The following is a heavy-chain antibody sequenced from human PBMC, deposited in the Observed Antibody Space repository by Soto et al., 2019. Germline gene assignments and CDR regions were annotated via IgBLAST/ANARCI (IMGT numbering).Heavy chain of an antibody. CDR3: AGDGNYGVDV. V-gene: IGHV4-34*01. Sequence: PSETLSLTCTVSGGSINNYYWSWIRQPPGKGLEWIGEINHSGSTNYNPSLKSRVTISVDTSKNQFSLKLSSVTAADTAVYYCAGDGNYGVDVWGQGTTVTVSS. CDR1: GGSINNYY. J-gene: IGHJ6*02. CDR2: INHSGST.